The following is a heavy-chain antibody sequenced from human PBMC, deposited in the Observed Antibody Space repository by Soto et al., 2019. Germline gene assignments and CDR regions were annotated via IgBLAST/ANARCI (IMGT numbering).Heavy chain of an antibody. CDR2: ISAYNGNT. CDR1: GYTFTSYG. V-gene: IGHV1-18*01. Sequence: QVQLVQSGAEVKKPGASVKVSCKASGYTFTSYGISWVRQAPGQGLEWMGWISAYNGNTNSAQKLQGRANMTTDTSTSIAYMELRSLRSDDTAVYFCARAHHPGVANTWGQGPLVTVSS. CDR3: ARAHHPGVANT. J-gene: IGHJ5*02. D-gene: IGHD5-12*01.